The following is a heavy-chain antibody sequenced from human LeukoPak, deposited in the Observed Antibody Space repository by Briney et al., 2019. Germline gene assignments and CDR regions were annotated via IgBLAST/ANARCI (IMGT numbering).Heavy chain of an antibody. CDR1: GASINSYF. J-gene: IGHJ6*04. V-gene: IGHV4-59*01. CDR2: IHYTGNT. CDR3: AKNYYYYGMDV. Sequence: SETLSLTCTVSGASINSYFWGWIRQSPGRGLEWIGYIHYTGNTNYNPSLKSRVNISLDTSKKQFSLKQYSVTAADTAVYYCAKNYYYYGMDVWGKGTTVTVSS.